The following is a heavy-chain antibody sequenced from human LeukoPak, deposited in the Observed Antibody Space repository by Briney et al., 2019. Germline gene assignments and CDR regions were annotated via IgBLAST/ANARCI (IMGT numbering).Heavy chain of an antibody. V-gene: IGHV4-39*01. CDR3: ARQTFITGIDY. CDR2: IYYSGST. J-gene: IGHJ4*02. Sequence: SETLSLTCTVSGGSISSSSYYWGWIRQPPGKGLEWIGSIYYSGSTYYNPSLKSRVTISVDTSKNQFSLKLSSVAAADTAVYYCARQTFITGIDYWGQGTLVTVSS. D-gene: IGHD3-22*01. CDR1: GGSISSSSYY.